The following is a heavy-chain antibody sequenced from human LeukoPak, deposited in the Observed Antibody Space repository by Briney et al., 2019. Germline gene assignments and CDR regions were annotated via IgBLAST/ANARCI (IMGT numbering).Heavy chain of an antibody. CDR3: ASSYMVRGVPFDY. CDR2: IYYSGST. CDR1: GGSISIIGHY. V-gene: IGHV4-61*08. Sequence: SETLSLTCTVAGGSISIIGHYWSWIRQPPGKGLEWIGYIYYSGSTNYNPSLKSRVTISVDTSKNQFSLKLSSVTAADTAVYYCASSYMVRGVPFDYWGQGTLVTVSS. J-gene: IGHJ4*02. D-gene: IGHD3-10*01.